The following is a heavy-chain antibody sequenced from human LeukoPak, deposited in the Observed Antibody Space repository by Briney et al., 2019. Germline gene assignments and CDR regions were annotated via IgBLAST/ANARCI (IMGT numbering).Heavy chain of an antibody. CDR3: AKGKSLPHYYYYGMDV. J-gene: IGHJ6*02. V-gene: IGHV3-23*01. CDR1: GCTFSTSA. CDR2: IGGSGDTT. Sequence: PGGSLRLSCAASGCTFSTSAMNWVRQAPGKGLEWVSVIGGSGDTTYYADSVRGRFTFSRDKFKNTLYLQMNSLTAEDTAIYYCAKGKSLPHYYYYGMDVWGQGTTVTASS.